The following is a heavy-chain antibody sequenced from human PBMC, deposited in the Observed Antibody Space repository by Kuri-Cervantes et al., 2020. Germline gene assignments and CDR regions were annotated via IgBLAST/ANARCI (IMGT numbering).Heavy chain of an antibody. CDR3: ARDGRDGYNYWYFDL. Sequence: GGSLRLSCAASGFTFSSCAMHWVRQAPGKELEWVAVISYDGSNKSYADSVKGRFTISRDNSKNTLYLQMNSLRTEDTAVYYCARDGRDGYNYWYFDLWGRGTLVTVSS. D-gene: IGHD5-24*01. J-gene: IGHJ2*01. CDR2: ISYDGSNK. V-gene: IGHV3-30-3*01. CDR1: GFTFSSCA.